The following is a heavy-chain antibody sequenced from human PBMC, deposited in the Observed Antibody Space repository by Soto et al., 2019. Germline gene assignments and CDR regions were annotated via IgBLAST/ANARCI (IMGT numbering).Heavy chain of an antibody. CDR3: AMGDVYGTTSPQDV. CDR1: GYTFTRYG. CDR2: INTYNGNT. J-gene: IGHJ6*02. D-gene: IGHD3-16*01. Sequence: QVQLVQSGAEVKNPGASVKVSCKASGYTFTRYGIGWARQAPGQGLEWMGWINTYNGNTNYAQNVQGRVTLTTDTPTSTAYMELRRLRSNDPAIYYCAMGDVYGTTSPQDVWGQGTTVIVSS. V-gene: IGHV1-18*01.